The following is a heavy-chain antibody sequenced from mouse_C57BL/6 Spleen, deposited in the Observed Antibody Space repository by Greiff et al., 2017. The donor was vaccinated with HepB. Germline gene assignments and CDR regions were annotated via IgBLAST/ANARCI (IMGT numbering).Heavy chain of an antibody. J-gene: IGHJ3*01. CDR1: GYTFTDYY. D-gene: IGHD2-2*01. CDR3: ANLYGYDGPWFAY. V-gene: IGHV1-26*01. Sequence: EVQLQQSGPELVKPGASVKISCKASGYTFTDYYMNWVKQSHGKSLEWIGDINPNNGGTSYNQKFKGKATLTVDKSSSTAYMELRSLTSADSAVYYCANLYGYDGPWFAYWGQGTLVTVSA. CDR2: INPNNGGT.